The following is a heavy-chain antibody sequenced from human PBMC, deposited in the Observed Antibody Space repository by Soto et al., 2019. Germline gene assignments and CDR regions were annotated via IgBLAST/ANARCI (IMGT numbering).Heavy chain of an antibody. CDR1: GGSISSYY. Sequence: XATLSLTSTVSGGSISSYYWSWIGQPPGKGLEWIGYIYYSVSTNYNPSLKSRVTISVDTSKNQFSLKLSSVTAADTAVYYCARGAVDCGGDCYSGYYGMDVWGQGTTVTVSS. CDR2: IYYSVST. D-gene: IGHD2-21*02. J-gene: IGHJ6*02. CDR3: ARGAVDCGGDCYSGYYGMDV. V-gene: IGHV4-59*01.